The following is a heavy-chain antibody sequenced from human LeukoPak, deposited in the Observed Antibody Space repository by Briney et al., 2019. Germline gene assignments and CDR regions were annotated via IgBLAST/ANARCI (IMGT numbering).Heavy chain of an antibody. J-gene: IGHJ5*02. D-gene: IGHD3-3*01. CDR3: ARAQRFLPLGFDP. Sequence: LSLTCAVYGGSFSDYYMSWIRQAPGKGLEWVSYISSSGSTIYYADSVKGRFTISRDNAKNSLYLQMNSLRAEDTAVYYCARAQRFLPLGFDPWGQGTLVTVSS. CDR1: GGSFSDYY. CDR2: ISSSGSTI. V-gene: IGHV3-11*01.